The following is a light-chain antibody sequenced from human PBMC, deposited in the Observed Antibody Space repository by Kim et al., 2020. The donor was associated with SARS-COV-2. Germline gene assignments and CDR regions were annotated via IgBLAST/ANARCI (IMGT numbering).Light chain of an antibody. Sequence: DIQMTQSPSSLSASVGDRVTITCRASQDISNYLAWFQLKPGKAPKLLLYAASALQPGVPSRFSGSGSGTDFTLTVTSLQPEDVATYYCQKCDSASWTFGQGTKVDIK. CDR1: QDISNY. CDR2: AAS. J-gene: IGKJ1*01. CDR3: QKCDSASWT. V-gene: IGKV1-27*01.